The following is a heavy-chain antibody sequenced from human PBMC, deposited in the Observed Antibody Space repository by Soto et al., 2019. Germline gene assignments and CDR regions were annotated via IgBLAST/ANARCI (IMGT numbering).Heavy chain of an antibody. Sequence: ASLNVSCKPSVYTFPGYYMHWVRQAPGQGRERMGWINSNSGGINYAQKVQGRVTLTRVSSISTAYMELSRLSYDDTAVYYCAREGVTMIFVVVIIRAMDVWGQGTTLTGS. CDR3: AREGVTMIFVVVIIRAMDV. V-gene: IGHV1-2*02. CDR1: VYTFPGYY. CDR2: INSNSGGI. J-gene: IGHJ6*02. D-gene: IGHD3-3*01.